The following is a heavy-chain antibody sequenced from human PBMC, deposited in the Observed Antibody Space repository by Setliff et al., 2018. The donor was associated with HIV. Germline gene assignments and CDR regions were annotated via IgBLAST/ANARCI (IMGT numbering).Heavy chain of an antibody. V-gene: IGHV4-4*09. D-gene: IGHD6-19*01. Sequence: PSETLSLTCTVSGGSISSYYWSWIRQPPGKGLEWIGYIYTSGSTDYNPSLTSRVTISVDTSKNQCSLKLSAVTAADTAVYYCEVAGQWGQETLVTVSS. CDR2: IYTSGST. CDR3: EVAGQ. CDR1: GGSISSYY. J-gene: IGHJ4*02.